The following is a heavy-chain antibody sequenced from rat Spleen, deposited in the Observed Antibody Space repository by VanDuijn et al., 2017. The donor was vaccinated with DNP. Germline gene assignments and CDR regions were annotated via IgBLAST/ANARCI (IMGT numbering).Heavy chain of an antibody. CDR3: ASRAPGDYFYGGYFDY. CDR2: ISSDGGST. CDR1: GFTFSDYY. Sequence: EVQLVESGGGLVQLGRSLKLSCAASGFTFSDYYMAWVRQAPTKGLEWVASISSDGGSTYYRDSVRGRFTISRDIAKSTLYLQMDSLRSEDTATYYCASRAPGDYFYGGYFDYWGQGVMVTVSS. D-gene: IGHD1-6*01. V-gene: IGHV5-20*01. J-gene: IGHJ2*01.